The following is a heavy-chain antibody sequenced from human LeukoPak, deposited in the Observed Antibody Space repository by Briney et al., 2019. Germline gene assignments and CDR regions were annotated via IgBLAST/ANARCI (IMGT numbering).Heavy chain of an antibody. V-gene: IGHV4-59*01. J-gene: IGHJ4*02. CDR3: ARSPSRYYYDSSGYYRYFDY. CDR1: GGSISSYY. CDR2: IYYSGST. Sequence: PSETLSLXCTVSGGSISSYYWSWIRQPPGKGLEWIGYIYYSGSTNYNPSLKSRVTISVDTSKNQFSLKLSSVTAADTAVYYCARSPSRYYYDSSGYYRYFDYWGQGTLVTVSS. D-gene: IGHD3-22*01.